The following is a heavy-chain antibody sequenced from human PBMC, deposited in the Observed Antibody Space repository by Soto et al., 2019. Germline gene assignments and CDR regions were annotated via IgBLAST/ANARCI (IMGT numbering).Heavy chain of an antibody. Sequence: GGSLRLSCAASGFTFSRYWMHWVRQAPGKGLVWVSRISSDGSSTSYADSVKGRFTISRDNAKNTLYLQMNGLRAEDTAVYYCARDQGYYDSSGVHWFGPWGQGTLVTVYS. J-gene: IGHJ5*02. D-gene: IGHD3-22*01. CDR1: GFTFSRYW. V-gene: IGHV3-74*01. CDR2: ISSDGSST. CDR3: ARDQGYYDSSGVHWFGP.